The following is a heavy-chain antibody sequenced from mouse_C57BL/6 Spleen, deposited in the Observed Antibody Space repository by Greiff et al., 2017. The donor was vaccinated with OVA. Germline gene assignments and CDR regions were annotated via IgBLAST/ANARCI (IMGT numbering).Heavy chain of an antibody. Sequence: EVKLMESEGGLVQPGSSMKLSCTASGFTFSDYYMAWVRQVPEKGLEWVANINYDGSSTYYLDSLKSRFIISRDNAKNILYLQMSSLKSEDTATYYCARDTHFDYWGQGTTLTVSS. CDR1: GFTFSDYY. CDR3: ARDTHFDY. V-gene: IGHV5-16*01. CDR2: INYDGSST. J-gene: IGHJ2*01.